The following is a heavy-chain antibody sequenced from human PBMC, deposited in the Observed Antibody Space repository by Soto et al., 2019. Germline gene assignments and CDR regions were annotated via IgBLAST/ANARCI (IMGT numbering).Heavy chain of an antibody. Sequence: ASVKVSCKASGYTFTSYGISCVRQAPGQGLAWMGWVSTYNGDTHYPQNFQGRVIMTTDTSTNTAYMELKSLRSDDTAIYFCAREQTVYDILTELDFWGQGTLVTVSS. CDR3: AREQTVYDILTELDF. J-gene: IGHJ4*02. V-gene: IGHV1-18*01. CDR1: GYTFTSYG. CDR2: VSTYNGDT. D-gene: IGHD3-9*01.